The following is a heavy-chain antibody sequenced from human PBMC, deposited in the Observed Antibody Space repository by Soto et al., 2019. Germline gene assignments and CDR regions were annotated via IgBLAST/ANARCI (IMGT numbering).Heavy chain of an antibody. Sequence: ASVKVSCKASGYTFTSYYMHWVRQAPGQGLEWMGIINPSNSTSYAQKFQGRVTMTRDTSTSTVYMELSSLRSEDTAVYYCATVYCSGGSCYSLNWFDPWGQG. J-gene: IGHJ5*02. V-gene: IGHV1-46*03. CDR1: GYTFTSYY. CDR2: INPSNST. CDR3: ATVYCSGGSCYSLNWFDP. D-gene: IGHD2-15*01.